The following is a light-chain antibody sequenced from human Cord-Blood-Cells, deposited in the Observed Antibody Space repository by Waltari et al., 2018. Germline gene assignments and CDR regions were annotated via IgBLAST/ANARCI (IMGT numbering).Light chain of an antibody. J-gene: IGLJ2*01. CDR3: CSYAGSSTVV. Sequence: QSALTRPASVSGSPGPSITISCTGTSSDVGSYNLVSWYQQHPGKAPKLMIYEGSKRPSGVSNRFSGSKSGNTASLTISGLQAEDEADYYCCSYAGSSTVVFGGGTKLTVL. CDR2: EGS. V-gene: IGLV2-23*01. CDR1: SSDVGSYNL.